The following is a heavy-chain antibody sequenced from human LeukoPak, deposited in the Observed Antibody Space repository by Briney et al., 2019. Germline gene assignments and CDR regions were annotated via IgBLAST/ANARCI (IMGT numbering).Heavy chain of an antibody. Sequence: SETLSLTCAVYGGSLSGYQWSWIRQSPGKGLEWIGEIHHSGTTNFNPSLNSRVTVSVDTSKSQFSLNLTAVTAADTAVYYCARGLMRRVAPRITIIRGVRLDPWGQGTLVTVSS. CDR3: ARGLMRRVAPRITIIRGVRLDP. CDR1: GGSLSGYQ. J-gene: IGHJ5*02. CDR2: IHHSGTT. D-gene: IGHD3-10*01. V-gene: IGHV4-34*01.